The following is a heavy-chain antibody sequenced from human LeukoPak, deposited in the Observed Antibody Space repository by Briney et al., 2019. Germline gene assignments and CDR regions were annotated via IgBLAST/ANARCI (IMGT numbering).Heavy chain of an antibody. J-gene: IGHJ3*02. D-gene: IGHD3-22*01. V-gene: IGHV4-61*02. CDR1: GGSISSGSYY. CDR2: IYTSGST. Sequence: SQTLSLTCTVSGGSISSGSYYWSWIRQPAGKGLEWIARIYTSGSTNYNPSLKTRVTISVDTSKNQFSLKLSSVTAADTAVYYWASASSGYYYVGEGAFDIWGQGTMVTVSS. CDR3: ASASSGYYYVGEGAFDI.